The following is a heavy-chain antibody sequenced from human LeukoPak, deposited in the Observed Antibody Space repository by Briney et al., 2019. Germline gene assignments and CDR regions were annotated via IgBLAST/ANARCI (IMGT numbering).Heavy chain of an antibody. CDR3: ARTVIAVAGPGGYFDY. Sequence: TGGSLRLSCAAAGFTFSTYDMHWVRQAPGKGLECVAVISYDGSNKYYADSVKGRFTISRDNSKNTLYLQMNSLRAEDTAVYYCARTVIAVAGPGGYFDYSGQGTLVTVSS. CDR1: GFTFSTYD. D-gene: IGHD6-19*01. J-gene: IGHJ4*02. CDR2: ISYDGSNK. V-gene: IGHV3-30-3*01.